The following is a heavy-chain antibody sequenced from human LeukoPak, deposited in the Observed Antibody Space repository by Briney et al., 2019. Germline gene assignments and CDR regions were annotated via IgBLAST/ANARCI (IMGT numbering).Heavy chain of an antibody. J-gene: IGHJ3*02. CDR3: ARDSRWPEGDAFDI. D-gene: IGHD4-23*01. CDR2: ISSGSSSV. V-gene: IGHV3-48*04. Sequence: GGSLRLSCAASGFTFSSYAMSWVRQAPGQGLEWVSYISSGSSSVYYADSVKGRFTISRGNAKNSLYLQMNSLRAEDTAVYYCARDSRWPEGDAFDIWGQGTMVTVSS. CDR1: GFTFSSYA.